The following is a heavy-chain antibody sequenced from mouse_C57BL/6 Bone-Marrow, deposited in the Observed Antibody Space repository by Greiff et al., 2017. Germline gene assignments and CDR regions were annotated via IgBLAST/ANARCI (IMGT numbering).Heavy chain of an antibody. Sequence: EVKVVESGGGLVKPGGSLKLSCAASGFTFSDYGMHWVRQAPEKGLEWVAYISSGSSTIYYADTVKGRFTISRDNDKNTLFLQMTRLRSEDTAMYYCARGTTVARHYYAMDYWGQGTSVTVSS. D-gene: IGHD1-1*01. CDR1: GFTFSDYG. CDR3: ARGTTVARHYYAMDY. J-gene: IGHJ4*01. V-gene: IGHV5-17*01. CDR2: ISSGSSTI.